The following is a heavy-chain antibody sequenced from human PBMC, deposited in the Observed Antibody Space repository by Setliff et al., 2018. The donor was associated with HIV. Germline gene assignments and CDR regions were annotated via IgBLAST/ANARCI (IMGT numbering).Heavy chain of an antibody. CDR2: GSYSGST. D-gene: IGHD3-10*01. CDR1: GGSITGHY. Sequence: KPSETLSLTCTVSGGSITGHYWSWIRQPPGKGLEWIGIGSYSGSTYYNPSLKSRVTISVDTSNNQLFLKMSSVTAADTAVYYCATYADRESNRFDPWGQGILVTVSS. CDR3: ATYADRESNRFDP. J-gene: IGHJ5*02. V-gene: IGHV4-59*11.